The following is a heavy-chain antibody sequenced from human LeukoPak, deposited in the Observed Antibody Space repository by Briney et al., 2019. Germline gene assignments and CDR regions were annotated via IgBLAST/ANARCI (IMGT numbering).Heavy chain of an antibody. Sequence: GGSLRLSCAASGSTFSDYYMSWIRQAPGKGLEWVSYISSSGSTIYYADSVKGRFTISRDNAKNSLYLQMNSLRAEDTAVYYCARGNEWLHYYYYYGMDVWGQGTTVTVSS. CDR1: GSTFSDYY. J-gene: IGHJ6*02. D-gene: IGHD3-3*01. CDR3: ARGNEWLHYYYYYGMDV. V-gene: IGHV3-11*01. CDR2: ISSSGSTI.